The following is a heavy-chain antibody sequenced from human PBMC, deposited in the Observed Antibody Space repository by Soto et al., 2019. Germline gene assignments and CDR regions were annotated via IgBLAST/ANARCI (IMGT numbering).Heavy chain of an antibody. J-gene: IGHJ4*02. V-gene: IGHV1-69*13. D-gene: IGHD6-19*01. CDR1: GGTFSSYA. Sequence: SVKVSCKASGGTFSSYAVSWVRQAPGQGLEWMGGIIPIFGTANYAQKFQGRVTITADESTSTAYMELSSLRSEDTAVYSCASIPSGYSRGCCYWGQGTLVTVSS. CDR3: ASIPSGYSRGCCY. CDR2: IIPIFGTA.